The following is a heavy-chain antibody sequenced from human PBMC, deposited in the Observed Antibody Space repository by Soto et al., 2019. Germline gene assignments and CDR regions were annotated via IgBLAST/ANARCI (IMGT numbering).Heavy chain of an antibody. V-gene: IGHV1-18*01. Sequence: QVQLVQSGAEVKKPGASVKVSCKASGYTFTSYGISWVRQAPGQGLEWMGWISAYNGNTNYAQKLQGRVTMTTVTSTSTAYMELRSLRSDDTAVYYCARARDGYNYYYYYGMDVWGQGTTVTVSS. J-gene: IGHJ6*02. CDR1: GYTFTSYG. D-gene: IGHD5-12*01. CDR3: ARARDGYNYYYYYGMDV. CDR2: ISAYNGNT.